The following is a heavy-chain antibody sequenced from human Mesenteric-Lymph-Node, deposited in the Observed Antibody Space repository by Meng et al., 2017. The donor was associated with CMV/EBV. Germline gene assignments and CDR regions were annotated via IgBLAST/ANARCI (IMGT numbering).Heavy chain of an antibody. V-gene: IGHV1-18*01. CDR1: GNIFFTYG. CDR3: AKDRGTGDQPIDYGSGFDV. Sequence: ASVKVSCKASGNIFFTYGITWLRQAPGQGLELMGRIITYNGDTKYAQKFQGRVTMTTDPSTTTVYMELRNLRSDDTAVYYCAKDRGTGDQPIDYGSGFDVWGQGTMVTVSS. D-gene: IGHD3-16*01. J-gene: IGHJ3*01. CDR2: IITYNGDT.